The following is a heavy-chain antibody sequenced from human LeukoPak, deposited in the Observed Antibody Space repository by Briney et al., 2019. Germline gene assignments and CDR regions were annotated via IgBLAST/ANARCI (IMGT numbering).Heavy chain of an antibody. J-gene: IGHJ4*02. V-gene: IGHV4-4*02. CDR3: ARSYSSGCGACDH. CDR2: IYHSGST. CDR1: GGSISSNNW. D-gene: IGHD6-19*01. Sequence: PSETLSLTCAVSGGSISSNNWWSWFRQPPGKGLEWIGEIYHSGSTNYSPSLKSRVIISVDKSKNQFSLKVNSVTAADTAVYYCARSYSSGCGACDHWGQGTLVTVSS.